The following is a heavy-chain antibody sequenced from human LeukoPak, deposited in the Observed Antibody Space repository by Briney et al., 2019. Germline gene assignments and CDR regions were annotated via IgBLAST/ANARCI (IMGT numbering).Heavy chain of an antibody. CDR3: AKVTWESRPPDCNS. CDR1: GFTFSSHS. J-gene: IGHJ4*02. V-gene: IGHV3-23*01. Sequence: GGSLRLSCAASGFTFSSHSMAWVRQAPGKGLEWVSAIRGSGDTALYADSVKGRFTISGDNFKNIVYLEMNSLRAEDTATYYCAKVTWESRPPDCNSWGPGTLVTVSS. D-gene: IGHD6-6*01. CDR2: IRGSGDTA.